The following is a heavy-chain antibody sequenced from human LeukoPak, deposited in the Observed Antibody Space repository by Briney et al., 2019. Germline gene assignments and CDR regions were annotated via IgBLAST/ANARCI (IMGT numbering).Heavy chain of an antibody. CDR2: ISGDGGST. CDR1: GFTFDDYA. J-gene: IGHJ4*02. D-gene: IGHD6-13*01. V-gene: IGHV3-43*02. Sequence: QPGGSLRLSCAASGFTFDDYAMHWVRQAPGKGLEWVSLISGDGGSTYYADSVKGRFTISRDNSKNSLYLQMNSLRTEDTALYYCAKVGQQLVWMGYFDYWGQGTLVTVSS. CDR3: AKVGQQLVWMGYFDY.